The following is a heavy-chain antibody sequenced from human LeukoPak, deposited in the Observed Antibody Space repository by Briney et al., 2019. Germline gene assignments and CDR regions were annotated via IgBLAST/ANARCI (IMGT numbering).Heavy chain of an antibody. CDR1: GGSISSYY. CDR3: ARGGFTPDAFDI. Sequence: SETLSLTCTVSGGSISSYYWSWIRQPPGKGLKWIGYIYYSGSTNYNPSLKSRVTISVDTSKNQFSLKLSSVTAADTAVYYCARGGFTPDAFDIWGQGTMVTVSS. V-gene: IGHV4-59*01. D-gene: IGHD2-15*01. J-gene: IGHJ3*02. CDR2: IYYSGST.